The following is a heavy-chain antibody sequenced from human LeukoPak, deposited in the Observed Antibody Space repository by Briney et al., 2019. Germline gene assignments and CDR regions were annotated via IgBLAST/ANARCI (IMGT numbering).Heavy chain of an antibody. D-gene: IGHD2-2*01. V-gene: IGHV1-2*02. J-gene: IGHJ4*02. Sequence: ASVKLSCKASGYTFTGYYMHWVRQAPGQGLEWMGWINPNSGGTTYAQKFQGRVTMTRDTSISTAYMELSRLRSDDTAVYYCARDSDSCFDYWGQGTLVTVSS. CDR1: GYTFTGYY. CDR3: ARDSDSCFDY. CDR2: INPNSGGT.